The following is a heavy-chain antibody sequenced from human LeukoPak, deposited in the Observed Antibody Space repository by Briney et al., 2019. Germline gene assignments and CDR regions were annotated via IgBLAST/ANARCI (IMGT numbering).Heavy chain of an antibody. CDR1: GDSISSSNC. D-gene: IGHD3-10*01. J-gene: IGHJ4*02. V-gene: IGHV4/OR15-8*02. CDR3: ATPKGYFYGSGPGYFNY. Sequence: SETLSLTCTVSGDSISSSNCWSWVRQSPGKGLHWIGEICHSGSTNYNPSLKPRVAISMDKSKNQFSLKLTSVTAADTAVYYCATPKGYFYGSGPGYFNYWGQGTLVTVSS. CDR2: ICHSGST.